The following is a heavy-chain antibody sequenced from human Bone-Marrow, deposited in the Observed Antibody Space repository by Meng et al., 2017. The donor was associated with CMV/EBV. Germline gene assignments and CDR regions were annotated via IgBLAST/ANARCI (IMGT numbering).Heavy chain of an antibody. V-gene: IGHV3-11*01. Sequence: GESLKISCAASGFTFSDYYMSWIRQAPGKGLEWVSYISSSGSTIYYADSVKGRFTISRDNAKNSLYLQMNSLRAEDTAVYYCARDGGSQGYCSSTSCWTKYYYYGMDVWRQGTTVTVSS. CDR3: ARDGGSQGYCSSTSCWTKYYYYGMDV. CDR2: ISSSGSTI. J-gene: IGHJ6*02. D-gene: IGHD2-2*01. CDR1: GFTFSDYY.